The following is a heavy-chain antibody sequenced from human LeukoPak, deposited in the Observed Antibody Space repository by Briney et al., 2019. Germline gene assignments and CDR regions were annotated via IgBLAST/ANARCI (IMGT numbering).Heavy chain of an antibody. D-gene: IGHD6-6*01. Sequence: PGGSLRLSCAASGFTFSSYAMSWVRQAPGKGLEWVSAISGSGGSTYYADSVKGRFTISRDNSKNTLYLQMNSLRAEDTAVYYCAKVKTVRHIAARLVLFDYWGQGTLVTVSS. J-gene: IGHJ4*02. CDR1: GFTFSSYA. CDR3: AKVKTVRHIAARLVLFDY. CDR2: ISGSGGST. V-gene: IGHV3-23*01.